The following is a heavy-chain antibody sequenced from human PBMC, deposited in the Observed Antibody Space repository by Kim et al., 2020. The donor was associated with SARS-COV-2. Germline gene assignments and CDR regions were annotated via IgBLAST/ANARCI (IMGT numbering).Heavy chain of an antibody. D-gene: IGHD2-2*01. CDR3: ARDKVVVPADQGKNWFDP. V-gene: IGHV1-8*01. Sequence: ASVKVSCKASGYTFTSYDINWVRQATGQGLEWMGWMNPNSGNTGYAQKFQGRVTMTRNTSISTAYMELSSLRSEDTAVYYCARDKVVVPADQGKNWFDPWGQGTLVTVSS. J-gene: IGHJ5*02. CDR1: GYTFTSYD. CDR2: MNPNSGNT.